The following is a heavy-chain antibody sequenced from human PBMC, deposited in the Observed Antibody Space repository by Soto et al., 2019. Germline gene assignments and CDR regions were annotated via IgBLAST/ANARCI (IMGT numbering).Heavy chain of an antibody. Sequence: QVQLVQSGAEVKRPGASVKVSCEASGYTFIHYDINWVRQAPGQGLEWMGSMNPNSGSTGYAQKFQGRVTMTRDTSISTAYMVLSSLKSEDTAVYYCARRGMGTESWGQGTLVIVSS. CDR3: ARRGMGTES. CDR2: MNPNSGST. D-gene: IGHD5-18*01. J-gene: IGHJ4*02. V-gene: IGHV1-8*01. CDR1: GYTFIHYD.